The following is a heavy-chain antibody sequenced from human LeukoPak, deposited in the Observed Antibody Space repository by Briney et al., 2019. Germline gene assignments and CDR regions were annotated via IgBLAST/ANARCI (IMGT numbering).Heavy chain of an antibody. D-gene: IGHD4-17*01. CDR1: GFTFSSYG. V-gene: IGHV3-33*01. Sequence: GGSLRLSCAASGFTFSSYGMHWVRQAPGKGLEWVAVIWYDGSNKYYADSVKGRFIISRDNSKNTLYLQMNSLRAEDTAVYYCARGDYGDYISDYWGQGTLVTVSS. CDR3: ARGDYGDYISDY. J-gene: IGHJ4*02. CDR2: IWYDGSNK.